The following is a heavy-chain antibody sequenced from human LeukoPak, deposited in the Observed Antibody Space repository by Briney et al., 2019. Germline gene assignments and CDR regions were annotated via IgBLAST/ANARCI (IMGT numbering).Heavy chain of an antibody. CDR3: ARGRYSYGPYGY. D-gene: IGHD5-18*01. Sequence: SETLSLTCTVSGGSISSYYWSWIRQPPGKGLEWIGYIYYSGSTNYNPPLKSRVTISVDTSKNQFSLKLSSVTAADTAVYYCARGRYSYGPYGYWGQGTLVTVSS. V-gene: IGHV4-59*08. J-gene: IGHJ4*02. CDR2: IYYSGST. CDR1: GGSISSYY.